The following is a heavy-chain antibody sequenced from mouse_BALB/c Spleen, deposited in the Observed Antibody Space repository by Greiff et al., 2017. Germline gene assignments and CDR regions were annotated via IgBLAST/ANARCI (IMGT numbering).Heavy chain of an antibody. J-gene: IGHJ4*01. CDR1: GFTFSDYG. V-gene: IGHV5-15*02. CDR2: ISNLAYSI. CDR3: ARDTRDAMDY. D-gene: IGHD3-3*01. Sequence: EGKLMESGGGLVQPGGSRKLSCAASGFTFSDYGMAWVRQAPGKGPEWVAFISNLAYSIYYADTVTGRFTISRENAKNTLYLEMSSLRSEDTAMYYCARDTRDAMDYWGQGTSVTVSS.